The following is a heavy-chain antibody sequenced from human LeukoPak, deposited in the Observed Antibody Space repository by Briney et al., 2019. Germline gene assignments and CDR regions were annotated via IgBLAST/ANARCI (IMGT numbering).Heavy chain of an antibody. J-gene: IGHJ4*02. CDR1: GFTFSSYA. D-gene: IGHD3-10*01. CDR2: ISYDGSNK. CDR3: ARESGFGELLFDY. Sequence: GRSLRLSCAASGFTFSSYAIHWVRQAPGKWLEWVAVISYDGSNKYYADSVKGRFTISRDNSKNTLYLQMNSLRAEDTAVYYCARESGFGELLFDYWGQGTLVTVSS. V-gene: IGHV3-30*04.